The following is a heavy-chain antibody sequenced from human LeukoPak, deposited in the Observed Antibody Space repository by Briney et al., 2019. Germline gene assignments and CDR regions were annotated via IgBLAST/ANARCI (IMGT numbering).Heavy chain of an antibody. CDR1: GFTFSSSG. CDR2: ISYDGSNK. Sequence: GGSLRLSCAASGFTFSSSGMHWVRRAPGKGREWVAVISYDGSNKYYADSVKGRFTISRDNSKNTLYLQMNSLRAEDTAVYYCALTPGGFGELSPSHWGQGTLVTVSS. D-gene: IGHD3-10*01. J-gene: IGHJ4*02. V-gene: IGHV3-30*03. CDR3: ALTPGGFGELSPSH.